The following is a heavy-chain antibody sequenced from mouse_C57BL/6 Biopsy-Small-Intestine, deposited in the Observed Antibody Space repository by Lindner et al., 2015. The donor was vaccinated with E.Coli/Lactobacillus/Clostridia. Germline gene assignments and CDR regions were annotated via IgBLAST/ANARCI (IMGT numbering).Heavy chain of an antibody. CDR2: ISGGGSYT. D-gene: IGHD2-2*01. Sequence: EVQLQESGGDLVKPGGSLKLSCAASGFTFSRYGMSWVRQTPDKRLEWVATISGGGSYTFYPDSVKGRFTISRDNAKNTLYLQMSSLKSEDTAMCYCARESMVTTAYWGQGTLVTVSA. V-gene: IGHV5-6*01. CDR3: ARESMVTTAY. CDR1: GFTFSRYG. J-gene: IGHJ3*01.